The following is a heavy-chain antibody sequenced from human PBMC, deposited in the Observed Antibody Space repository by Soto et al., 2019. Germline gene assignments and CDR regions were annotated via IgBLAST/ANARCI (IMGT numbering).Heavy chain of an antibody. J-gene: IGHJ4*02. V-gene: IGHV3-23*01. Sequence: GGSLRLSCAASGFTFSSYAMSWVRQAPGKGLEWVSAISGSGGSTYYADSVKGRFTISRDNSKNTLYLQMNSLRAEDTAVYYCAKSEPVEWLRSPLFDYWGQGTLVTVSS. D-gene: IGHD5-12*01. CDR3: AKSEPVEWLRSPLFDY. CDR1: GFTFSSYA. CDR2: ISGSGGST.